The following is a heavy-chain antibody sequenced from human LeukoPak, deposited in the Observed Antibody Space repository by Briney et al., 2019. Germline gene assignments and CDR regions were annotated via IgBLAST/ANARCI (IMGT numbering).Heavy chain of an antibody. D-gene: IGHD3-9*01. Sequence: GASVKVSCKASGDTFRNYGISWVRQAPGQGLECMGWISGYNGHTIYARKVQVRVTMTTDTSTNTAYMELRSLTSDDTAVYYCARDSGVTGYYSGDYWGQGTLVTVSS. CDR3: ARDSGVTGYYSGDY. J-gene: IGHJ4*02. CDR2: ISGYNGHT. CDR1: GDTFRNYG. V-gene: IGHV1-18*01.